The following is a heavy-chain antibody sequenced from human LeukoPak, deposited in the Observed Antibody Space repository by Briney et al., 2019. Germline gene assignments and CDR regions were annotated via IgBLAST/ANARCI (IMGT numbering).Heavy chain of an antibody. D-gene: IGHD1-1*01. CDR2: ISPNNGNT. Sequence: ASVKVSCKAFGYTFDTSSITWVRQAPGQRLEWRGWISPNNGNTHYAQGVQGRVTMTTDTSRSTAYMELRSLTSDDTAVYYCTRVRNSDNWWGAFDIWGQGTMVTVSS. CDR3: TRVRNSDNWWGAFDI. J-gene: IGHJ3*02. CDR1: GYTFDTSS. V-gene: IGHV1-18*01.